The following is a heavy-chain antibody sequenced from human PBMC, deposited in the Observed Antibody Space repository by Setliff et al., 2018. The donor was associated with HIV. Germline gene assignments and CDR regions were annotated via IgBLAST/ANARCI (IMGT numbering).Heavy chain of an antibody. Sequence: GSLRLSCAASGFTFSSYAMHWVRQAPGKGLEWIGSIYYSGSTYYNPSLESRLTISLDTSANQFSLKLSSVTAADTAVYYCVRDLGVESLGGALAYWGQGTLVTVSS. D-gene: IGHD3-10*01. V-gene: IGHV4-39*07. CDR3: VRDLGVESLGGALAY. J-gene: IGHJ4*02. CDR1: GFTFSSYA. CDR2: IYYSGST.